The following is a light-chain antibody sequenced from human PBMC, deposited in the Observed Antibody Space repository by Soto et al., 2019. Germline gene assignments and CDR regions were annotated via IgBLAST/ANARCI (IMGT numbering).Light chain of an antibody. CDR1: QSISSRN. Sequence: EIGLTQSPGTLSLSPGERATLSCRTSQSISSRNLAWYQQKPGQAPRLLIYGASSRATGIPDRFSGSGSGTDFTLTISRLEPEDCAVYYCQQYGSSPLTFGGGTKVEIK. V-gene: IGKV3-20*01. CDR3: QQYGSSPLT. J-gene: IGKJ4*01. CDR2: GAS.